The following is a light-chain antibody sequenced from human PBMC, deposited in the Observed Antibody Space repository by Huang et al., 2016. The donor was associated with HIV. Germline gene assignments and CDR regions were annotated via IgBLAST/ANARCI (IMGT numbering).Light chain of an antibody. CDR3: QQYGSSPPLT. CDR1: QSVSSSY. CDR2: GAS. Sequence: EIVLTQSPGTLSLSPGERATLSCRASQSVSSSYLAWYQQKPGQAPRLLLYGASRRATGIPDRFSGSGSGTDFTLTISRLEPEDFAVYYCQQYGSSPPLTFGGGTKVEIK. J-gene: IGKJ4*01. V-gene: IGKV3-20*01.